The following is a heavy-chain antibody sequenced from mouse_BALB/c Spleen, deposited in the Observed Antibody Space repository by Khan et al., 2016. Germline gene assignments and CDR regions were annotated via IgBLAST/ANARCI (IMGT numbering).Heavy chain of an antibody. CDR1: GDSITSGY. Sequence: EVQLQESGPSLVKPSQTLSLTCSVTGDSITSGYWHWIRKFPGNKLEYMGYISYSGGPYNNPSLNSRISITRDTSKNQYFLQLNSGTTADKATSFCARYDGYYFDYWGQGTTLTGSS. D-gene: IGHD2-3*01. CDR2: ISYSGGP. V-gene: IGHV3-8*02. CDR3: ARYDGYYFDY. J-gene: IGHJ2*01.